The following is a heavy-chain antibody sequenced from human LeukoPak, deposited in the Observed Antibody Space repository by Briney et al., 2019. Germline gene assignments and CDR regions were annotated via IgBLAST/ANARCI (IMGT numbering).Heavy chain of an antibody. J-gene: IGHJ4*02. V-gene: IGHV3-21*04. CDR2: ISSSSSYI. Sequence: GGSLRLSCAASGFTFSSYSMNWVRQAPGKGLEWVSSISSSSSYIYYADSVKGRFTISRDNAKNSLYLQMNSLRAEDTAVYYCARADSNYGGLGYWGQGTLVTVSS. CDR3: ARADSNYGGLGY. CDR1: GFTFSSYS. D-gene: IGHD4-11*01.